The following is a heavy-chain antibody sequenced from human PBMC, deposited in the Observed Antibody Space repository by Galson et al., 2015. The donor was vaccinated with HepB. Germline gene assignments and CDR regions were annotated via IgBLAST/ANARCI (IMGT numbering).Heavy chain of an antibody. J-gene: IGHJ4*02. Sequence: SLRLSCAGSGFTFADYDMSWFRQAPGKGLEWVAVISYDGSNKYYADSVKGRFTISRDNSKNTLYLQMNSLRAEDTAVYYCARDNIAAGATDDYWGQGTLVTVSS. V-gene: IGHV3-30*04. CDR2: ISYDGSNK. CDR3: ARDNIAAGATDDY. D-gene: IGHD1-26*01. CDR1: GFTFADYD.